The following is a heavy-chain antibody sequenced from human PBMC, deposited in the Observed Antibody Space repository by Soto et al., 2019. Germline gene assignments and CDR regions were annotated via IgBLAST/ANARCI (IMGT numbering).Heavy chain of an antibody. CDR1: GYTFTSYG. V-gene: IGHV1-18*01. Sequence: ASGKVSCKASGYTFTSYGISWVRQAPGQGLEWMGWISAYNGNTNYAQKLQGRVTMTTDTSTSTAYMELRSLRSDDTAIYYCARMATFGSLNWFDPWGQGTLLTVSS. CDR2: ISAYNGNT. CDR3: ARMATFGSLNWFDP. J-gene: IGHJ5*02. D-gene: IGHD3-16*01.